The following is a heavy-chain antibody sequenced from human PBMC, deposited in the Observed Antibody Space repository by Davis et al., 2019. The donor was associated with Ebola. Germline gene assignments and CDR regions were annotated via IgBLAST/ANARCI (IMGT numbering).Heavy chain of an antibody. V-gene: IGHV4-59*01. D-gene: IGHD6-25*01. CDR3: AREKGAAANFDY. CDR2: IYYSGST. CDR1: GGSISSYY. Sequence: MPGGSLRLSCTVSGGSISSYYWSWIRQPPGKGLEWIGYIYYSGSTNYNPSLKSRVTISVDTSKNQFSLKLSSVTAADTAVYYCAREKGAAANFDYWGQGTLVTVSS. J-gene: IGHJ4*02.